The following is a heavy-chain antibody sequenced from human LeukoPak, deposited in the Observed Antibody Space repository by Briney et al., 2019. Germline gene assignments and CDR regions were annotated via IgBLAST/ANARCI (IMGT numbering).Heavy chain of an antibody. J-gene: IGHJ6*03. CDR2: IYYSGST. V-gene: IGHV4-59*12. CDR1: GGSISSYY. D-gene: IGHD5-24*01. CDR3: AGDLGGYNNYYYYMDV. Sequence: IPSETLSLTCTVSGGSISSYYWSWIRQPPGKGLEWIGYIYYSGSTNYNPSLKSRVTMSVDTSKNQFSLKLSSVTAADAAVYYCAGDLGGYNNYYYYMDVWGKGTTVTISS.